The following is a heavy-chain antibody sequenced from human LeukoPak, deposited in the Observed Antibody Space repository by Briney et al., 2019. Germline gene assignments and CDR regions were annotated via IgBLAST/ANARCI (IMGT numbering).Heavy chain of an antibody. V-gene: IGHV3-23*01. D-gene: IGHD2-2*02. Sequence: GGSLRLSCAASGFTFSSYAMSWVRQAPGKGLDGVSAISGSGGSTYYADSVKGRFTISRDNSKNTLYLQMNSLRAEDTAVYYCAKIGDIVVVPAAIQQLHYFDYWGQGTLVTVSS. CDR3: AKIGDIVVVPAAIQQLHYFDY. CDR2: ISGSGGST. J-gene: IGHJ4*02. CDR1: GFTFSSYA.